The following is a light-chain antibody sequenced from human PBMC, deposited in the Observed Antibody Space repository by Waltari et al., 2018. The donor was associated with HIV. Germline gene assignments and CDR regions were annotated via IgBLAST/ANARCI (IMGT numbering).Light chain of an antibody. CDR1: QSIISY. CDR2: AAS. Sequence: DIQMTQSPSSLSASVGDRVTITCRASQSIISYLNWYQQKPGKAPKLLIYAASTLQSGVPSRFSGSESGTDFTLTISSLQPEDFATYYCQQSYTTPITFGQGTRLEIK. J-gene: IGKJ5*01. CDR3: QQSYTTPIT. V-gene: IGKV1-39*01.